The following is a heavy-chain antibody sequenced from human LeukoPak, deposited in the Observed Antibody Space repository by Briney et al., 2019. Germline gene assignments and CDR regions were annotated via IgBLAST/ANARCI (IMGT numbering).Heavy chain of an antibody. Sequence: XXMGWISAYNGNTNYAQKFQGRVTMTTDTFTSTTYMELRSLRSDDTAVYYCARDLRDGSSWVDYWGQGTLVTVSS. D-gene: IGHD6-13*01. V-gene: IGHV1-18*01. J-gene: IGHJ4*02. CDR2: ISAYNGNT. CDR3: ARDLRDGSSWVDY.